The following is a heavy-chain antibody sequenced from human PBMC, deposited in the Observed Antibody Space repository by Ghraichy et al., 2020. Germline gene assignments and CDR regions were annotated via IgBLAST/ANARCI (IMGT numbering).Heavy chain of an antibody. CDR3: AQVGSPGTSVVVKLSD. CDR2: ISGDTGDT. V-gene: IGHV3-23*01. CDR1: GFTFNNYG. J-gene: IGHJ4*01. D-gene: IGHD3-22*01. Sequence: GGSLRLSCAASGFTFNNYGMTWVRQAPGKGLEWVSTISGDTGDTHYADSVEGRFTISRDNSKNILYLRMKSLTAEDTAVYYCAQVGSPGTSVVVKLSDGGHGTLVFVS.